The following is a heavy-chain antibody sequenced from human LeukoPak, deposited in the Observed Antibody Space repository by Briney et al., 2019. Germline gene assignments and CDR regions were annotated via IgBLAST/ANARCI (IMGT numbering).Heavy chain of an antibody. J-gene: IGHJ4*02. CDR2: IYHSGAT. CDR3: ARGNGMATFPWDS. Sequence: PSETLSLTCLVSGASFSGHYWSWLRQPPGKGLEWIGYIYHSGATRYTSSLKSRVTMSLDTSKNNFSLKLSAVTAADTAVYYCARGNGMATFPWDSWGQGTLVTVFS. D-gene: IGHD5-24*01. CDR1: GASFSGHY. V-gene: IGHV4-59*11.